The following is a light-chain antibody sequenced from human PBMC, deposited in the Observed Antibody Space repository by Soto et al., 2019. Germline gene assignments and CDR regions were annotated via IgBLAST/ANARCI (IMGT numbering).Light chain of an antibody. Sequence: QSVLTQPASVSGSPGQSITISCTGTSNDVGGYNSVSWFQQHPSKAPKLIIYEVSHRPSGVSIRFSGSKSGNTASLTISGLQAEDEADYYCNSYRHSTTLVFGTGTKVTVL. J-gene: IGLJ1*01. CDR3: NSYRHSTTLV. CDR2: EVS. CDR1: SNDVGGYNS. V-gene: IGLV2-14*01.